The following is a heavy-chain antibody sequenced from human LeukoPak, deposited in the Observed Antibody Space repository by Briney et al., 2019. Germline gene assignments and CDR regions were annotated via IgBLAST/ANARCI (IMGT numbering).Heavy chain of an antibody. J-gene: IGHJ4*02. CDR3: AKRTGRDTREY. V-gene: IGHV3-23*01. CDR2: ISSSGAST. D-gene: IGHD5-18*01. Sequence: GGSLRLSCATSGFTFNNYAMSWVRQAPGKGLEWVSAISSSGASTFYADSVKGRFSISRDNSNNTLYLQMNSLRAEDRAVYYCAKRTGRDTREYWGQGTLVTVSS. CDR1: GFTFNNYA.